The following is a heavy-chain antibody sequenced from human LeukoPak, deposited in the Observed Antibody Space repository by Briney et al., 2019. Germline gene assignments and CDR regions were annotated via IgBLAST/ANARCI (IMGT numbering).Heavy chain of an antibody. J-gene: IGHJ6*03. CDR1: GFTFSSYW. V-gene: IGHV3-20*04. CDR2: INWNGGST. CDR3: AKVVVTYYYYYMDV. D-gene: IGHD3-22*01. Sequence: GGSLRLSCAASGFTFSSYWMSWVRQAPGKGLEWVSGINWNGGSTGYADSVKGRFTISRDNAKNSLYLQMNSLRAEDTALYYCAKVVVTYYYYYMDVWGKGTTVTVSS.